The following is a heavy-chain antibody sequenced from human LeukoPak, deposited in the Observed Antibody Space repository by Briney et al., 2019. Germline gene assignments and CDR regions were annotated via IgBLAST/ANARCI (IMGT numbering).Heavy chain of an antibody. V-gene: IGHV1-18*01. CDR1: GYTFTSYG. Sequence: ASVKVSCKASGYTFTSYGINWVRQAPGQGLEWMGWISAYNGNTNYAQKLQGRVTMTTDTSTSTAYMELRSLRSDDTAVYYCARRYVGATTAYWYFDLWGRGTLVTASS. D-gene: IGHD1-26*01. J-gene: IGHJ2*01. CDR2: ISAYNGNT. CDR3: ARRYVGATTAYWYFDL.